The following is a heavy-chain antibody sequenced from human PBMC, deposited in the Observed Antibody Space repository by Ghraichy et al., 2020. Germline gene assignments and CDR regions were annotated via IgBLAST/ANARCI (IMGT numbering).Heavy chain of an antibody. J-gene: IGHJ3*02. Sequence: ASVKVSCKASGYTFTSYGISWVRQAPGQGLEWMGWISAYNGNTNYAQKLQGRVTMTTDTSTSTAYMELRSLRSDDTAVYYCARFYDILTGPTGYDAFDIWGQGTMVTVSS. D-gene: IGHD3-9*01. CDR1: GYTFTSYG. CDR2: ISAYNGNT. CDR3: ARFYDILTGPTGYDAFDI. V-gene: IGHV1-18*04.